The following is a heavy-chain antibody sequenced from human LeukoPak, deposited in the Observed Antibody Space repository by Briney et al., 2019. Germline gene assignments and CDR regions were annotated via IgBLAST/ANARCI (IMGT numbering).Heavy chain of an antibody. CDR3: ARGRSDSSVN. CDR2: ISDSGGST. J-gene: IGHJ4*02. CDR1: GFTFSNYA. D-gene: IGHD3-22*01. Sequence: PGGSLRLSCAASGFTFSNYAMNWVRQAPGKGLEWVSIISDSGGSTYYADSVKGRFTISRDNSKNTLYLQMNSLRAEDTAVYYCARGRSDSSVNWGQGTLVTVSS. V-gene: IGHV3-23*01.